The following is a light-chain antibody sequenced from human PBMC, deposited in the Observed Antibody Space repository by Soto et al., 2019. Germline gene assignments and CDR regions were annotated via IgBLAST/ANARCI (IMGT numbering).Light chain of an antibody. CDR1: QSVSTW. CDR2: KAS. J-gene: IGKJ5*01. V-gene: IGKV1-5*03. Sequence: IQMHKSPSTLSASVGDRVTITGRASQSVSTWLAWYQQKPGKATKLLIYKASSLESGVPSRFSGSESGTEFTLTVSSLQPEEFATYYCKKLNSYPLTVGKGKRLEI. CDR3: KKLNSYPLT.